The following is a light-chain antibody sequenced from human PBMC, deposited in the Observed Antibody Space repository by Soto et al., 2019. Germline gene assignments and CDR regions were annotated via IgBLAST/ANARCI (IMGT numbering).Light chain of an antibody. Sequence: QSVLTQPPSVSGAPGQRVTISCTGSSSNIGAGYDVHWYQQLPGTAPKLLIYDNSNRPSGVPDRFSGSKSGTSAFLAITGLQAEDESDYYCQSYDSSLSGFYVFGTGTKVTVL. V-gene: IGLV1-40*01. J-gene: IGLJ1*01. CDR3: QSYDSSLSGFYV. CDR1: SSNIGAGYD. CDR2: DNS.